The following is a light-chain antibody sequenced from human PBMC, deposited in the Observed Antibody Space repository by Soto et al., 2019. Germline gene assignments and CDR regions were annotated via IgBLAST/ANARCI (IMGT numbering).Light chain of an antibody. CDR3: SSYTSSITYV. J-gene: IGLJ1*01. V-gene: IGLV2-14*01. CDR2: DVS. Sequence: QSVLTQPASVSGSPGRSITISCTGTSSDVGGYNYVSWYQQHPGKAPKLMIYDVSNRPSGVSNRFSGSKSGNTASLTISGLQAEDEADYYCSSYTSSITYVLGTGTKVTVL. CDR1: SSDVGGYNY.